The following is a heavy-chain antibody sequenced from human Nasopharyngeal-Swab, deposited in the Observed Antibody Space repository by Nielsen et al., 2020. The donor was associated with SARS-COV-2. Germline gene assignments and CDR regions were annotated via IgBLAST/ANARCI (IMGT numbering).Heavy chain of an antibody. J-gene: IGHJ4*02. Sequence: SETLSLTCTVSGGSISSSSYYWGWIRQPPGKGLEWIGEINHSGSTNYNPSLKSRVTISVDTSKNQFSLKLSSVTAADTAVYYCARARHYYDSSGQGYYFDYWGQGTLVTVSS. CDR2: INHSGST. CDR3: ARARHYYDSSGQGYYFDY. CDR1: GGSISSSSYY. V-gene: IGHV4-39*07. D-gene: IGHD3-22*01.